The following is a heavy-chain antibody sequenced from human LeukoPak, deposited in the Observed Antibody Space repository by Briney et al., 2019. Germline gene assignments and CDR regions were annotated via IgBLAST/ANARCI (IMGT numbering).Heavy chain of an antibody. D-gene: IGHD6-13*01. J-gene: IGHJ5*02. CDR1: GYTFTGYY. CDR2: INPNSGGT. V-gene: IGHV1-2*02. CDR3: ARGDYSSSWYYRAGYRFDP. Sequence: ASVKVSCKASGYTFTGYYMHWVRQATGQGLEWMGWINPNSGGTNYAQKFQGRVTMTRDTSISTAYMELSRLRSDDTAVYYCARGDYSSSWYYRAGYRFDPWGQGTLVTVSS.